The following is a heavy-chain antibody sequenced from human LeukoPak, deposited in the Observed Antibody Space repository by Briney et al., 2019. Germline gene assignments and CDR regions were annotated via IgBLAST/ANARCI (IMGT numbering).Heavy chain of an antibody. Sequence: GGSLRLSCAASGFTFSTSWMNWVRRAPGKGLEWVALIKQHGSEIYDSDSVKGRSTISRDDAASSLYLQMHSLRAEDTAVYYCATDRGTYWGQGTLVTVSS. CDR1: GFTFSTSW. CDR2: IKQHGSEI. CDR3: ATDRGTY. V-gene: IGHV3-7*01. J-gene: IGHJ4*02. D-gene: IGHD3-10*01.